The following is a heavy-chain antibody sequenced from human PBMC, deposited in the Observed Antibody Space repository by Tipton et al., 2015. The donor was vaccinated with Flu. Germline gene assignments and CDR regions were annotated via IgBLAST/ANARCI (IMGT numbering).Heavy chain of an antibody. CDR1: GFTFTSYG. CDR2: INQDGSEK. D-gene: IGHD3-22*01. Sequence: PLRLSCAASGFTFTSYGMSWVRQAPGKGLEWVANINQDGSEKYYVDSVKGRFTISRDKAKNSLYLQMNSLRAEDTAVYYCAREEGHYYDTSGFFDYWGQGTLVTVSS. J-gene: IGHJ4*02. CDR3: AREEGHYYDTSGFFDY. V-gene: IGHV3-7*01.